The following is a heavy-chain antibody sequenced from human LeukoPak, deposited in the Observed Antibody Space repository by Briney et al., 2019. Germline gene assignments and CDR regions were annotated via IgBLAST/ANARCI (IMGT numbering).Heavy chain of an antibody. CDR2: INPSGGST. J-gene: IGHJ6*02. D-gene: IGHD6-13*01. CDR1: GYTFTCYY. Sequence: ASVKVSCKASGYTFTCYYMHWVRQAPGQGLEWMGIINPSGGSTSYAQKFQGRVTMTRDTSTSTVYMELSSLRSEDTAVYYCARDLVLAAAGYDYYYYGMDVWGQGTTVTVSS. CDR3: ARDLVLAAAGYDYYYYGMDV. V-gene: IGHV1-46*01.